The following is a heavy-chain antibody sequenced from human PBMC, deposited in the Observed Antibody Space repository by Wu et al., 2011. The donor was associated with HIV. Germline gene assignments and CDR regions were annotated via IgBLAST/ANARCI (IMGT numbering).Heavy chain of an antibody. Sequence: QVQLVQSGPEVKKPGSSVKVSCKASGGTFSSYAINWVRQAPGQGLEWMGGIIPIFGTANYAQMFQGRVTITADKSTMTAYLELSGLTSEDTAVYYCVRDLGGNEEYWGQGTLVTVSS. J-gene: IGHJ4*02. CDR1: GGTFSSYA. V-gene: IGHV1-69*14. D-gene: IGHD4-23*01. CDR3: VRDLGGNEEY. CDR2: IIPIFGTA.